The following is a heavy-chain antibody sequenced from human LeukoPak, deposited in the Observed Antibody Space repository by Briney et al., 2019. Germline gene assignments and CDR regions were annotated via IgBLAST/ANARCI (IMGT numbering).Heavy chain of an antibody. CDR1: GFTFSSYA. CDR3: AKSICSSGWYCSIDY. Sequence: PGGSLRLSCAASGFTFSSYAMSWVHQAPGKGLEWVSAISGSSGSTYYADSVKGRFTISRDNSKNTLYLQMNSLRAEDTAVYYCAKSICSSGWYCSIDYWGQGTLVTVSS. D-gene: IGHD6-19*01. J-gene: IGHJ4*02. CDR2: ISGSSGST. V-gene: IGHV3-23*01.